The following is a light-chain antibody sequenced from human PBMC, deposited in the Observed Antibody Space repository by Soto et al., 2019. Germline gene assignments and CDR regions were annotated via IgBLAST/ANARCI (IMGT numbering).Light chain of an antibody. J-gene: IGLJ2*01. CDR2: EVS. V-gene: IGLV2-14*01. CDR1: SSDVGGYNY. CDR3: SSYTSYNTVV. Sequence: QSVLTQPASVSGSPGQSITISCTGTSSDVGGYNYVSWYQQHPGKAPKLMIYEVSNRPSGVSNRFSGSKSGNTASLTISGLQAEDEANYYCSSYTSYNTVVFGGGTKVTVL.